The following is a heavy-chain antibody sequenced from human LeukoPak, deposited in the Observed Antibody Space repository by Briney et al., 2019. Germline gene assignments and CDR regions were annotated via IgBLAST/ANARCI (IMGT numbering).Heavy chain of an antibody. CDR2: INSDGSST. V-gene: IGHV3-74*01. J-gene: IGHJ4*03. Sequence: GGSLRLSCAASGFTFSSYWMHWVRQGPGKGLVWVSRINSDGSSTTYADSVKGRFTISRDNAKNTLYLQMNSLRAEDSAVYYCARVKGGSYYGTAEGFDYWGQGTTVTVSS. CDR1: GFTFSSYW. D-gene: IGHD1-26*01. CDR3: ARVKGGSYYGTAEGFDY.